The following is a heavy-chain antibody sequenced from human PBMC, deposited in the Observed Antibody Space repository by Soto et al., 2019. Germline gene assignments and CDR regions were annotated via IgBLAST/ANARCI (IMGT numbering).Heavy chain of an antibody. D-gene: IGHD6-19*01. CDR3: ARAGIAVAGRPLY. CDR1: GGSFSGYY. J-gene: IGHJ4*02. CDR2: INHSGST. V-gene: IGHV4-34*01. Sequence: PSETLSLTCAAYGGSFSGYYWSWIRQPPGKGLEWIGEINHSGSTNYNPSLKSRVTISVDTSKNQFSLKLSSVTAADTAVYYCARAGIAVAGRPLYWGQGTLVTVSS.